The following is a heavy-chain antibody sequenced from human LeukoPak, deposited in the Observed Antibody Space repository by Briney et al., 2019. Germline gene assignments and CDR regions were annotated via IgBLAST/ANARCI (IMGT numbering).Heavy chain of an antibody. CDR3: ARAPPYTKYFDY. CDR1: GFTFSNYA. V-gene: IGHV3-23*01. D-gene: IGHD1-1*01. J-gene: IGHJ4*02. CDR2: ISDSGDFI. Sequence: GGSLRLSCAGSGFTFSNYALSWVRQAPGQGLEWVSTISDSGDFIFYADAVKGRFTISRDNSKNTLYLQMYSLRAEDTAIYYCARAPPYTKYFDYWGRGTLLTVSS.